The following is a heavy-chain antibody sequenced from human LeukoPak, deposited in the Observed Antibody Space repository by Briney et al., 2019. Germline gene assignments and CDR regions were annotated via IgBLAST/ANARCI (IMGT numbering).Heavy chain of an antibody. CDR1: GYTFTGYY. V-gene: IGHV1-2*02. CDR3: ARKQCSGSYCIYDY. CDR2: INPNSGGT. Sequence: ASVKVSCKASGYTFTGYYMHWVRQAPGQGLELMGWINPNSGGTNYAQKFQGRVTMTRDTSISTAYMELSRLRSDDTAVYYCARKQCSGSYCIYDYWGQGTLVTVSS. D-gene: IGHD3-10*02. J-gene: IGHJ4*02.